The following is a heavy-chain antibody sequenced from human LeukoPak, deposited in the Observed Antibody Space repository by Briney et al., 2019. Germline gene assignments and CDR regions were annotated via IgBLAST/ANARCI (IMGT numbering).Heavy chain of an antibody. D-gene: IGHD3-16*01. CDR1: GYSIRSGFY. CDR3: ARAHFFGGRRYYMDV. CDR2: IYHSGIT. J-gene: IGHJ6*03. V-gene: IGHV4-38-2*02. Sequence: SETLSLTCTVAGYSIRSGFYWGWIRQPPGKGLEWIGNIYHSGITYYTPSLKSRVTISVDTSKNQFYLKLSSVTAADTAVYYCARAHFFGGRRYYMDVWGKGTTVTISS.